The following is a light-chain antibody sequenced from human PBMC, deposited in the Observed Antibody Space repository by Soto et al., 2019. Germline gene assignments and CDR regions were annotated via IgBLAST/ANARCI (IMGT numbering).Light chain of an antibody. CDR3: QQLNSYPIT. V-gene: IGKV1-9*01. J-gene: IGKJ5*01. CDR1: QDIGDW. Sequence: DSPMTQSPASLSASVGDRVSIPCRASQDIGDWLAWYQQKPGKAPKLLVYAASSLQSGVPSRFSGSGSGTEFTLTISRLQPEDFATYYCQQLNSYPITFAQGTRLEIK. CDR2: AAS.